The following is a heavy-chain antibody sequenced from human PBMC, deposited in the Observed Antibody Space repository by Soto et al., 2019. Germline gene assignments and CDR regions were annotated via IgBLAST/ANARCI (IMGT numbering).Heavy chain of an antibody. V-gene: IGHV3-33*01. CDR1: GFTFRTYG. J-gene: IGHJ2*01. CDR2: MWYDGSYK. CDR3: ARGNQYSSNWYSYLDL. D-gene: IGHD6-13*01. Sequence: GGSLRLSCTASGFTFRTYGIRWVRQAPGKGLEWVAVMWYDGSYKFYGDSVKGRFTISRDNSKNTLYLQMNTLRAEDTAVYYCARGNQYSSNWYSYLDLWGRGTLVTVSS.